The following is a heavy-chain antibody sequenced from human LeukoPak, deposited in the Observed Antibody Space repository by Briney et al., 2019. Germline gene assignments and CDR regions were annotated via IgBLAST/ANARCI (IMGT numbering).Heavy chain of an antibody. CDR2: ISYDGSNK. V-gene: IGHV3-30*18. D-gene: IGHD6-13*01. Sequence: SGGSLSLSCAASGFTFSSYGMHWVRQAPGKGLEWVAVISYDGSNKYYADSVKGRFTISRDNSKNTLYLQMNSLRAEDTAVYYCAKLAAAGTEGLDYWGQGTLVTVSS. J-gene: IGHJ4*02. CDR1: GFTFSSYG. CDR3: AKLAAAGTEGLDY.